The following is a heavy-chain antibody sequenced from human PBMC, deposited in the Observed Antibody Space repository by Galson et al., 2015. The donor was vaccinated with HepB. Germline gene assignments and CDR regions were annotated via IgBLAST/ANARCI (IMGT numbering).Heavy chain of an antibody. CDR2: ISYDGSNK. D-gene: IGHD4-23*01. V-gene: IGHV3-30*18. CDR3: AKDPGDYVGSYFDY. Sequence: SLRLSCAASGFTFSSYGMHWVRQAPGKGLEWVAVISYDGSNKYYADSVKGRFTISRDNSKNTLYLQMNSLRAEDTAVCYCAKDPGDYVGSYFDYWGQGTLVTVSS. J-gene: IGHJ4*02. CDR1: GFTFSSYG.